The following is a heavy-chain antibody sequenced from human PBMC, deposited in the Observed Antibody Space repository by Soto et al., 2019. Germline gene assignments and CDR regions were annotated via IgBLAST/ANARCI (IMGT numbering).Heavy chain of an antibody. CDR2: IYYSGNT. V-gene: IGHV4-59*01. D-gene: IGHD3-10*02. Sequence: SETLSLTCTVSNGSLSSYYWNWIRQPPGKGLEWIGYIYYSGNTNYNPSLKSRIIISVDRSKNQLSLKLSSVTAADTAVYYCARDIFGNNWFDPWGQGTLVTVSS. CDR1: NGSLSSYY. CDR3: ARDIFGNNWFDP. J-gene: IGHJ5*02.